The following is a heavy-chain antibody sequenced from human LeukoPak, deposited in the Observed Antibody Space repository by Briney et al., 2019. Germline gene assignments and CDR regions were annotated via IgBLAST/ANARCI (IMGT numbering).Heavy chain of an antibody. D-gene: IGHD1-26*01. CDR2: VYPGDSAT. J-gene: IGHJ4*02. CDR1: GYSFSSYW. V-gene: IGHV5-51*01. Sequence: LGESMKISCTGSGYSFSSYWIGWVRQMPGKVLEWMGIVYPGDSATRDRRAIQRQVTTSADKSISTACLQWSSLKASDTAMYYCARGIGSYYVVAYWGQGTLVTVSS. CDR3: ARGIGSYYVVAY.